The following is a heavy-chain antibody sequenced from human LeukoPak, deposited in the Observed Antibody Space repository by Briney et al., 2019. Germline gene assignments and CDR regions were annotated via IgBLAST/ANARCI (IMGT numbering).Heavy chain of an antibody. V-gene: IGHV4-39*07. CDR3: ARVRAAAVPYYFDY. CDR1: GGSIRTSSYY. CDR2: IYYSGSI. Sequence: SETLSLTCTVSGGSIRTSSYYWGWIRQPPGKGLEWIGSIYYSGSIYSNGSLKSRVTISVETSKNQFSLKLSSVTAADTAMYYCARVRAAAVPYYFDYWGRGTLVTVSS. J-gene: IGHJ4*02. D-gene: IGHD6-13*01.